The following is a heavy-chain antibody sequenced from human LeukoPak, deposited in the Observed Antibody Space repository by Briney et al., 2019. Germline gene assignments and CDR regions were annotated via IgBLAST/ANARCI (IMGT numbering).Heavy chain of an antibody. CDR1: GFTFSTFW. Sequence: GGSLRLSCAASGFTFSTFWMSWVRQAPGKGLEWVSYISRSGRTIYYADSVKGRFTISRDNAKKSLYLQMNSLGAEDTAVYYCASSGTYYDYYFEYWGQGILVTVSS. D-gene: IGHD3-10*01. CDR2: ISRSGRTI. V-gene: IGHV3-11*01. J-gene: IGHJ4*02. CDR3: ASSGTYYDYYFEY.